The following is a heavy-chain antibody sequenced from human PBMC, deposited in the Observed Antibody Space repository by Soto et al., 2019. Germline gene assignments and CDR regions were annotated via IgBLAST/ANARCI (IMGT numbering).Heavy chain of an antibody. Sequence: QVQLVESGGDVVQPGRSLRLSCAASGFTFSNYGMHWARQAPGKGLEWVAAILYDGSNKYYADSVKGRFTISRDNSKNLLYLQMNSLRAEDTAVYYCAGGTYYVGYCGQGTLVTVSS. D-gene: IGHD1-26*01. V-gene: IGHV3-33*01. CDR2: ILYDGSNK. CDR3: AGGTYYVGY. CDR1: GFTFSNYG. J-gene: IGHJ4*02.